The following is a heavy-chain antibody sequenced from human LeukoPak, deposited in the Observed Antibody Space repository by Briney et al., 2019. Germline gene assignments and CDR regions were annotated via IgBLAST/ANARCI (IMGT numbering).Heavy chain of an antibody. CDR2: ISSSSSYI. CDR1: GFTFSSYS. J-gene: IGHJ4*02. CDR3: ARGVRYCDSSGYYDY. V-gene: IGHV3-21*01. Sequence: GGSLRLSCAASGFTFSSYSMNWVRQAPGEGLEWVSSISSSSSYIYYADSVKGRFTISRNNAKNSLYLQMNSLRAEDTAVYYCARGVRYCDSSGYYDYWGQRALGTVSS. D-gene: IGHD3-22*01.